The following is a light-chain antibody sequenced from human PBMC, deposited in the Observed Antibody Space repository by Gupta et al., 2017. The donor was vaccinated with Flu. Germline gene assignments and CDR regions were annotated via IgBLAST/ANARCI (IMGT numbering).Light chain of an antibody. CDR3: QQENNLHPFFT. J-gene: IGKJ3*01. Sequence: SLSGSVGASVTITCQASQYISKYLNWYEEKQRRAPKLLIYDDSNLEKGVRSKFSGSGGGTDANFTINSRQLEDVETYYCQQENNLHPFFTFGHGTKVDIK. CDR1: QYISKY. CDR2: DDS. V-gene: IGKV1-33*01.